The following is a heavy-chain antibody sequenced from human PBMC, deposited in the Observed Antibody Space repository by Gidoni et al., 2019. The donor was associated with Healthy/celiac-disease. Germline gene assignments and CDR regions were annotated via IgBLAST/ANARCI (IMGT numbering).Heavy chain of an antibody. CDR1: VFTFSSYS. Sequence: EVQLVEPGGRLVKPGGSLSLSCAASVFTFSSYSMNWVRQAPGMGLEWVSSISRSSSYIYYADSVKGRFTITRDNAKNSLYLQMNSLGAEDTAVYYCATESWAPRDTASGWGQGTLVTVSS. J-gene: IGHJ4*02. CDR3: ATESWAPRDTASG. V-gene: IGHV3-21*01. CDR2: ISRSSSYI. D-gene: IGHD5-18*01.